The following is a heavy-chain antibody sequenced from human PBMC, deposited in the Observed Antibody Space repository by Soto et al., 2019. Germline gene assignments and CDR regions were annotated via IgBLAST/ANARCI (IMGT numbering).Heavy chain of an antibody. CDR2: ISSSSSTI. Sequence: EVQLVESGGGLVQPGGSLRLSCAASGFTFSSYSMNWVRQAPGKGLEWVSYISSSSSTIYYADSVKGRFTISRDNAKNSLYLQMNSLRAEDTAVYYCARDRNPAGKDYDFLTGYPNYYYYYYMDVWGKGTTVTVSS. J-gene: IGHJ6*03. CDR1: GFTFSSYS. CDR3: ARDRNPAGKDYDFLTGYPNYYYYYYMDV. D-gene: IGHD3-9*01. V-gene: IGHV3-48*01.